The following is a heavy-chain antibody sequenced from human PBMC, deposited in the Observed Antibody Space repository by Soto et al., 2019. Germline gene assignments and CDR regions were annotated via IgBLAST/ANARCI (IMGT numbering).Heavy chain of an antibody. CDR3: ARVDSYSSSWYPDY. J-gene: IGHJ4*02. D-gene: IGHD6-13*01. Sequence: GASAKVSCKASRYTFTSYGISLLRRDPGQGLEWMGWISAYNGNTNYAQKLQGRVTMTTDTSTSTAYMELRSLRSDDTAVYYCARVDSYSSSWYPDYWGQGTLVTVSS. CDR2: ISAYNGNT. CDR1: RYTFTSYG. V-gene: IGHV1-18*01.